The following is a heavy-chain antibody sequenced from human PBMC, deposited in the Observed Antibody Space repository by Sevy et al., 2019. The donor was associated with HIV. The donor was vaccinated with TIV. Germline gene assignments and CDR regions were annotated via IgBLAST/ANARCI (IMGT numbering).Heavy chain of an antibody. J-gene: IGHJ6*02. V-gene: IGHV3-30*18. Sequence: GGSLRLSCAASGFTFGTYDMHWVRQAPGKGLEWVAIISSDGSYRYYADSVRGRFSMSRDNSKNTMYLQISGLLIEDTAVYYCAKNRPPWGSHFSRHGMDVWGRGTTVTVSS. CDR1: GFTFGTYD. CDR3: AKNRPPWGSHFSRHGMDV. CDR2: ISSDGSYR. D-gene: IGHD3-16*01.